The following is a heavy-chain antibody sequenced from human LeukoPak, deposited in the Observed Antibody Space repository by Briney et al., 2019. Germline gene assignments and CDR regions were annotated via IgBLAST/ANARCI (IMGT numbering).Heavy chain of an antibody. CDR1: GGSISSTSYY. J-gene: IGHJ4*02. V-gene: IGHV4-39*01. Sequence: RSSETLSLTCTVSGGSISSTSYYWGWVRQSPGKGLEWIGTLFYSGGTPYNPSLRSRLTISVDRPKNQFTLKLSSVTAADTAVNYCTRLGMNIMPTEQRWEFDYWGQGTLVSVSS. CDR3: TRLGMNIMPTEQRWEFDY. CDR2: LFYSGGT. D-gene: IGHD6-25*01.